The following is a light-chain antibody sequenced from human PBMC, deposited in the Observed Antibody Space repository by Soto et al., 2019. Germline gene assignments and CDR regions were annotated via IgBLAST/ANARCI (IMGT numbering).Light chain of an antibody. J-gene: IGKJ5*01. V-gene: IGKV3-20*01. Sequence: VMTQSPATLSVSPGERATLSCRASQSVSSTYLAWYQHKPGQAPRLLIYGASSRATGIPDRFSGSGSGTDFILTISRLEPEDFAMYYCQQYNKWPQITFGQGTRLENK. CDR1: QSVSSTY. CDR3: QQYNKWPQIT. CDR2: GAS.